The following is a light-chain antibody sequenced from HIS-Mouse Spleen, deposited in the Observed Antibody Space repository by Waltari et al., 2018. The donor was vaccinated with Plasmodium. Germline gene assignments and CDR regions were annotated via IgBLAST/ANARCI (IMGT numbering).Light chain of an antibody. CDR1: SSNIGNNY. CDR2: DNN. Sequence: VSAAPGQKVTISCSGSSSNIGNNYVSWYQQLPGTASKLLIYDNNKRPSGIPDRFSGSKSGTSATLGITGLQTGDEADYYCGTWDSSLSAGVVFGGGTKLTVL. J-gene: IGLJ2*01. CDR3: GTWDSSLSAGVV. V-gene: IGLV1-51*01.